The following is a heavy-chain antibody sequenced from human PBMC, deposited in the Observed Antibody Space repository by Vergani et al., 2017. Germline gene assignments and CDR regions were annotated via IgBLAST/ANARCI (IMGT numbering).Heavy chain of an antibody. V-gene: IGHV3-66*01. Sequence: EVQLVESGGGLVQPGGSLRLSCAASGFTVSSNYMSWVRQAPGKGLEWVSVIYSGGSTYYADSVKGRFTISRDNSKNTLYRQMNSLKTEDTAVYYCTRVDSEYVLYYFDYWGQGTLVTVSS. CDR3: TRVDSEYVLYYFDY. J-gene: IGHJ4*02. D-gene: IGHD3-16*01. CDR1: GFTVSSNY. CDR2: IYSGGST.